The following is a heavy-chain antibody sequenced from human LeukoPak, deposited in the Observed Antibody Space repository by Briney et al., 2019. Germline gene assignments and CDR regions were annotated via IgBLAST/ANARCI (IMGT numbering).Heavy chain of an antibody. Sequence: GGSLRLSCAASGFTFSSYAMHWVRQAPGKGLEWVAVISYDGSNKYYADSVKGRFTISRDNPKNTLYLQMNSLRAEDTAVYYCARDYYYDSSGYQFYYYYGMDVWGQGTTVTVSS. CDR2: ISYDGSNK. CDR1: GFTFSSYA. V-gene: IGHV3-30-3*01. D-gene: IGHD3-22*01. CDR3: ARDYYYDSSGYQFYYYYGMDV. J-gene: IGHJ6*02.